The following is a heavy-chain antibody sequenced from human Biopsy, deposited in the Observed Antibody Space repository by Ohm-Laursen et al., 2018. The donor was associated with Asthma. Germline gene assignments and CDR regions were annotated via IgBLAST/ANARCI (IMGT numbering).Heavy chain of an antibody. D-gene: IGHD3-16*01. Sequence: ASVKVSCKVSGYPFTDYYVHWVRQAPGQGLEWMGRIDPNSGGTNYAQKFLGRVTMTRDTSVNTAFMVLSRLRSDDTAVYYCTRIKIRIGAGTDRYFDLWGRGTLVTVSS. V-gene: IGHV1-2*06. CDR1: GYPFTDYY. CDR3: TRIKIRIGAGTDRYFDL. J-gene: IGHJ2*01. CDR2: IDPNSGGT.